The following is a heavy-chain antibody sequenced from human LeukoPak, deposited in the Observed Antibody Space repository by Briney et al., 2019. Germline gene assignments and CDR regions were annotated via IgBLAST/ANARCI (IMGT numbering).Heavy chain of an antibody. V-gene: IGHV4-59*01. D-gene: IGHD6-13*01. CDR2: IYYSGST. CDR3: ARHRQLALFDY. Sequence: SETLSLTFTVSGGSISSYYWSWIRQPLGKGLEWIGYIYYSGSTNYNPSLKSRVTISVDTSKNQFSLKLSSVTAADTAVYYCARHRQLALFDYWGQGTLVTVSS. CDR1: GGSISSYY. J-gene: IGHJ4*02.